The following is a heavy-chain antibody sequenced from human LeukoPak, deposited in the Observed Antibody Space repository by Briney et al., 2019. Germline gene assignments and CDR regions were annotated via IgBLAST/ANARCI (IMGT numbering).Heavy chain of an antibody. Sequence: SETLSLTCIVSGGSICSYYWTWIRQPPGKGLEWIGYIYYNGSTNYNPSLKSRVTISVDTSKNQFSLKLNSVTAADTAVYYCARQSRGIAVAGLDYWGQGILVTVSS. CDR1: GGSICSYY. V-gene: IGHV4-59*08. CDR2: IYYNGST. J-gene: IGHJ4*02. D-gene: IGHD6-19*01. CDR3: ARQSRGIAVAGLDY.